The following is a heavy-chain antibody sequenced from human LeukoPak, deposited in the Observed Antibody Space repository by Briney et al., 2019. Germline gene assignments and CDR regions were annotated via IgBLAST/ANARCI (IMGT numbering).Heavy chain of an antibody. CDR2: INHSGST. CDR3: ARAHRGVSKAGTKTIEQRAFDI. D-gene: IGHD6-13*01. CDR1: GGSFSGYY. Sequence: SETLSLTCAVYGGSFSGYYWSWIRQPPGKGLEWIGEINHSGSTNYNPSLKSRVTISVDTSKNQFSLKLSSVTAADTAVYYCARAHRGVSKAGTKTIEQRAFDIWGQGTMVTVPS. V-gene: IGHV4-34*01. J-gene: IGHJ3*02.